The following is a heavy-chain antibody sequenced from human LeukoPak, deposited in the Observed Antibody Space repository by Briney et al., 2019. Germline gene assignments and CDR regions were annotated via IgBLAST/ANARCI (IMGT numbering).Heavy chain of an antibody. D-gene: IGHD3-3*01. V-gene: IGHV3-48*03. CDR2: ISSSGSTI. CDR3: AIDQDDFWSGYSFDY. J-gene: IGHJ4*02. Sequence: PGGSLRLSCAASGFTFSSYEMNWVRQAPGKGLEWVSYISSSGSTIYYADSVKGRFTISRDNAKNSLYLQMNSLRAEDTAVYYCAIDQDDFWSGYSFDYWGQGTLVTVSS. CDR1: GFTFSSYE.